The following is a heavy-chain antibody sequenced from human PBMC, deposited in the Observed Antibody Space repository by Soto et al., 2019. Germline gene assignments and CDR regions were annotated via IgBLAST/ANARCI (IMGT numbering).Heavy chain of an antibody. V-gene: IGHV1-8*01. D-gene: IGHD2-15*01. J-gene: IGHJ2*01. CDR2: MNPNSGNT. CDR1: GYTFTSYD. Sequence: QVQLVQSGAEVKKPGASVKVSCKASGYTFTSYDINWVRQATGQGLEWMGWMNPNSGNTGYAQKFQGRVTMTRNTSIRTAYMELSSLRSEDTAVYYCARGAIGYCSGGSCYGYWYFDLWGRGTLVTVSS. CDR3: ARGAIGYCSGGSCYGYWYFDL.